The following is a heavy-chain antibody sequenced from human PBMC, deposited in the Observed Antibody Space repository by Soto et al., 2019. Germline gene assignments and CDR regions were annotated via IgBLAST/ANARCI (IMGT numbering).Heavy chain of an antibody. D-gene: IGHD5-18*01. J-gene: IGHJ4*02. CDR2: IIPMFGTA. Sequence: QVQLVQPGAEVKKPESSVKVSCKAPGGTFSTYAISWVRQAPGQGLEWMGGIIPMFGTANYAQRFQGRVTITADESTNTVYMELSRLRSEDTAVYFCASGIQLWLRRINNGYSGWGQGTLVTVSS. V-gene: IGHV1-69*12. CDR3: ASGIQLWLRRINNGYSG. CDR1: GGTFSTYA.